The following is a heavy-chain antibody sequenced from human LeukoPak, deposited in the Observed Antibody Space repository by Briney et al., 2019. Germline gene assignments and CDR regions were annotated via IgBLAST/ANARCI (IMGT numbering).Heavy chain of an antibody. Sequence: GRSLRLSCAASGFTFDDYAMHWVRQAPGKGLEWVSLISWDGGSTYYADSVKGRFTISRDNSKNSLYLQMNSLRAEDTALYYCAKSHTAMVTLFDYWGQGTLVTVSS. J-gene: IGHJ4*02. CDR1: GFTFDDYA. CDR3: AKSHTAMVTLFDY. D-gene: IGHD5-18*01. CDR2: ISWDGGST. V-gene: IGHV3-43D*03.